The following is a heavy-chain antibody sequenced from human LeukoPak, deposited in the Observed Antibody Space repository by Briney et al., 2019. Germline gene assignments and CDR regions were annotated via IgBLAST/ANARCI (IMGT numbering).Heavy chain of an antibody. D-gene: IGHD6-19*01. V-gene: IGHV1-2*02. CDR1: GYTFTGYH. J-gene: IGHJ4*02. CDR3: AREPGGWSPGNY. CDR2: INPNSGGT. Sequence: ASVKVSCKASGYTFTGYHLYWVRQAPGQGLEWMGWINPNSGGTYYAQTFQGRVTMTRDASINTAYMELSRLRSDDTAVYFCAREPGGWSPGNYWGQGTLVTVSS.